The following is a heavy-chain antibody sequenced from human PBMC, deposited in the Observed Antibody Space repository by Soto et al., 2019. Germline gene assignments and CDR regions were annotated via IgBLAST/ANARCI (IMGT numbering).Heavy chain of an antibody. J-gene: IGHJ5*02. D-gene: IGHD3-3*01. V-gene: IGHV1-69*13. CDR1: GGTFSSYA. Sequence: ASVKVSCKASGGTFSSYAISWVRQAPGQGLEWMGGIIPIFGTANYAQKFQGRVTITADESTSTAYMELSSLRSEDTAVYYCARTTYLEGGDWFDPWGQGTLVTVSS. CDR2: IIPIFGTA. CDR3: ARTTYLEGGDWFDP.